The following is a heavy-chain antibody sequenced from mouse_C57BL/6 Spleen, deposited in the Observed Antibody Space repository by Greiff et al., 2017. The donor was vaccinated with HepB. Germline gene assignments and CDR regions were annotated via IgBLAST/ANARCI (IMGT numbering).Heavy chain of an antibody. CDR1: GYPFTSYG. J-gene: IGHJ4*01. V-gene: IGHV1-81*01. Sequence: VSRVEFGAELARPGASVKLSRQASGYPFTSYGISWVKQRTGQGLEWIGEIYPRSGNTYYNEKFKGKATLTADKSSSTAYMELRSLTSEDSAVYFCARYSNYLYWGQGTSVTVSS. CDR2: IYPRSGNT. D-gene: IGHD2-5*01. CDR3: ARYSNYLY.